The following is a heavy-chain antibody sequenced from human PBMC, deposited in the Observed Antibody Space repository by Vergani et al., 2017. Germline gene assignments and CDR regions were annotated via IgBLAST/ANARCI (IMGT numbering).Heavy chain of an antibody. CDR1: GASIRSSNYY. Sequence: QLQLQESGPGLVKPSATLSLTCSVSGASIRSSNYYWGWIRQPPGKGLEWIASIYYSGSTYYNPSFKSRVTISVDTSKDQFSLKLSSVTAADTAVYFCAGHSTVEWLVKLGWIDPWGQGILVTVSS. V-gene: IGHV4-39*01. D-gene: IGHD6-19*01. CDR2: IYYSGST. CDR3: AGHSTVEWLVKLGWIDP. J-gene: IGHJ5*02.